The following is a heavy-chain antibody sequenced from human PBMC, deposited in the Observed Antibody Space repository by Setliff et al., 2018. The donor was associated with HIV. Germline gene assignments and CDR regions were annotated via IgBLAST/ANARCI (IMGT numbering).Heavy chain of an antibody. D-gene: IGHD1-26*01. CDR2: IYNSAST. V-gene: IGHV4-59*11. J-gene: IGHJ4*02. CDR1: GVSISDHY. CDR3: ARDLVGATVGFDY. Sequence: PSETLSLTCFVSGVSISDHYWGWIRQPPGKGLEWIGYIYNSASTSYNPSLKSRVTMSVDTSKNQFSLKLSSVTAADTAVYYCARDLVGATVGFDYWGQGTLVTVSS.